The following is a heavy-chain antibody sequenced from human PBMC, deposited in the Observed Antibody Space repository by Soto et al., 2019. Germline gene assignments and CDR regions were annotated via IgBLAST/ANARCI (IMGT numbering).Heavy chain of an antibody. CDR2: IYWNDDK. CDR3: AHSPFYESSGYPDY. D-gene: IGHD3-22*01. V-gene: IGHV2-5*01. Sequence: SGPTLVNPTETLTLTCTFSGFSLITSGGGVGWIRQPPGGALEWLALIYWNDDKRYSPSLKTRLTISKDTSKNQVVLTLTGMYPVDTGTYYCAHSPFYESSGYPDYWGQGTLVTVSS. J-gene: IGHJ4*02. CDR1: GFSLITSGGG.